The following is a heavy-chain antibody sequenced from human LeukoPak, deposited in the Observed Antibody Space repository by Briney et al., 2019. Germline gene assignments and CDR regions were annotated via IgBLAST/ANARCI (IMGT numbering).Heavy chain of an antibody. V-gene: IGHV3-49*04. CDR2: IRGKAYGGAT. CDR3: ITDPGAWQPI. Sequence: GGSLRLSCTGSGFTFGAHSMAWVRQAPGKGPEWVGFIRGKAYGGATGYTAPVKGRFTISRDDSKNTLYLQMNRLSTEDTAVYYCITDPGAWQPIWGRGTMVAVSS. D-gene: IGHD3-10*01. J-gene: IGHJ3*02. CDR1: GFTFGAHS.